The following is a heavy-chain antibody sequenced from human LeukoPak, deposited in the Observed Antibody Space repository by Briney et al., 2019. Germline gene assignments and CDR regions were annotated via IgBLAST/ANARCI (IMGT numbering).Heavy chain of an antibody. Sequence: ASVKVSCKASGYTFTSYDINWVRQAPGQGLEWMGWINPNSGGTNYAQKFQGRVTMTRDTSISTAYMELSRLRSDDTAVYYCATQYDILTGYANWFDPWGQGTLVTVSS. CDR3: ATQYDILTGYANWFDP. CDR1: GYTFTSYD. D-gene: IGHD3-9*01. J-gene: IGHJ5*02. CDR2: INPNSGGT. V-gene: IGHV1-2*02.